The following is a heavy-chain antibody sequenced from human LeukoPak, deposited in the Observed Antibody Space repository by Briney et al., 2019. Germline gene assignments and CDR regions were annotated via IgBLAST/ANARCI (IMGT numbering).Heavy chain of an antibody. V-gene: IGHV3-21*01. J-gene: IGHJ4*02. CDR3: ARGGSGSYYHLFDY. CDR2: ISSSSSYI. D-gene: IGHD3-10*01. Sequence: GGSLRLSCAASGFTFSSYSMNWGRQAPGKGLEWVSSISSSSSYIYYADSVKGRFTISRDNAKNSLYLQVNSLRAEDTAVYYCARGGSGSYYHLFDYWGQGTLVTISS. CDR1: GFTFSSYS.